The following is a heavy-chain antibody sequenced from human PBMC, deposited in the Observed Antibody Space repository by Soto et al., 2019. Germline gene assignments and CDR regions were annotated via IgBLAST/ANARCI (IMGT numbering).Heavy chain of an antibody. Sequence: QLQLQESGPGLVKPSETLSLTCSVSGGSVSSSNYFWGWIRQPPGKGLEWIGTIYYSGSTYYNPSLKSRVIISVDTSKNPFSLKLSSVTATDTAVFYCARLRGYCSGGTCYSGDAFDIWGQGTMVTVSS. V-gene: IGHV4-39*01. CDR1: GGSVSSSNYF. J-gene: IGHJ3*02. CDR2: IYYSGST. D-gene: IGHD2-15*01. CDR3: ARLRGYCSGGTCYSGDAFDI.